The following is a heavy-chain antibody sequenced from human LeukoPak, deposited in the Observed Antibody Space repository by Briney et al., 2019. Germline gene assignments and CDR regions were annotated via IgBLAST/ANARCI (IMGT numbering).Heavy chain of an antibody. CDR3: ARDRTGTYYFDY. D-gene: IGHD3/OR15-3a*01. CDR1: GFTFSGYG. V-gene: IGHV3-30*02. CDR2: VRYDGTYK. Sequence: GGSLRLSCAASGFTFSGYGMHWVRQAPGKGLEWVAFVRYDGTYKSYADSVEGRFTISRDNSKNTLYLQMNSLSVEDTAVYYCARDRTGTYYFDYWGQGTLVTVSS. J-gene: IGHJ4*02.